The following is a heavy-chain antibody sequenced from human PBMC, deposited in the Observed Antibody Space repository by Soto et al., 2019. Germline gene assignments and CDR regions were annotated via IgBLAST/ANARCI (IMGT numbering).Heavy chain of an antibody. CDR3: AKVGGRSYYYGMDV. Sequence: PGGSLRLSCAASGFTFSSYAMSWVRQAPGKGLEWVSAISGSGGSTYYADSVKGRFTISRDNSKNTLYLQMNSLRAEDTAVYYCAKVGGRSYYYGMDVWGQGTTVTVS. D-gene: IGHD1-26*01. J-gene: IGHJ6*02. V-gene: IGHV3-23*01. CDR1: GFTFSSYA. CDR2: ISGSGGST.